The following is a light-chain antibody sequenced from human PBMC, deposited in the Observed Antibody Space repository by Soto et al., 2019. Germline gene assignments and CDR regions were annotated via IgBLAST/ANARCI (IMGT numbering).Light chain of an antibody. CDR2: WAS. Sequence: DIVMTQSPDSLAVALGERATINCKSSQSVLYSSNNKNSLVWYRQKPGQPPKLLIYWASTRESGVPDRFSGSGSGTDFPLTISSLQAEDVAVYYCQQHYATPPTFGQGTKLEIK. V-gene: IGKV4-1*01. CDR3: QQHYATPPT. J-gene: IGKJ2*01. CDR1: QSVLYSSNNKNS.